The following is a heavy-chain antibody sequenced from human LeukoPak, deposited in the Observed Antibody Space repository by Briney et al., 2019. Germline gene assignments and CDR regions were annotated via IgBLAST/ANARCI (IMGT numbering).Heavy chain of an antibody. V-gene: IGHV4-34*01. CDR1: GGSFSGYY. Sequence: PSETLSLTCAVYGGSFSGYYWSWIRQPPGKGLEWIGEINHSGSTNHNPSLKSRVTISVGTSKNQFSLKLSSVTAADTAVYYCARVRSGSNYYYYGMDVWGQGTTVTVSS. J-gene: IGHJ6*02. CDR3: ARVRSGSNYYYYGMDV. CDR2: INHSGST. D-gene: IGHD3-3*01.